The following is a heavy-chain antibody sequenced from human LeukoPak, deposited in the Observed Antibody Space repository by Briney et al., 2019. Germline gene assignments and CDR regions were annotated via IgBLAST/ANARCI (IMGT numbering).Heavy chain of an antibody. D-gene: IGHD3-10*01. CDR2: LKSDGST. V-gene: IGHV3-74*01. J-gene: IGHJ5*01. CDR1: GFTFSSYW. CDR3: TRAITYFYGSVTYDWFDS. Sequence: GGSLRLSCAASGFTFSSYWMHWVRQTPGTGLIWVARLKSDGSTIYADSVQGRFTISRDNAKNTVYLQMNSLRVDDTAIYYCTRAITYFYGSVTYDWFDSWGQGTRVTVSS.